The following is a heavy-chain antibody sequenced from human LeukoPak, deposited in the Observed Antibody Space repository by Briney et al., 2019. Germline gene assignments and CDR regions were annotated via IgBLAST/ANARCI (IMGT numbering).Heavy chain of an antibody. V-gene: IGHV5-51*01. Sequence: GESLKISCKGSGYSFTSNWIGWVRQMLGKGLEWMGIIYPGDSDIRYSPSFQGQVTISADKSISTAYLQWSSLKASDTAMYYCARTDYYGSGSYYTGYFDYWGQGTLVTVSS. CDR1: GYSFTSNW. J-gene: IGHJ4*02. D-gene: IGHD3-10*01. CDR3: ARTDYYGSGSYYTGYFDY. CDR2: IYPGDSDI.